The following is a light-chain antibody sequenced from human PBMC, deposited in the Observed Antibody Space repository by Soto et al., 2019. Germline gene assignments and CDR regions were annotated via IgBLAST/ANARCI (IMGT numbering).Light chain of an antibody. CDR1: RGIGVR. Sequence: DIQMTQSPSSLSAVVGDRVTITCRASRGIGVRLAWFQQKPGKAPQFLIQTASNLQSGVPSRFNGSGSGTEFILSINSLQPEDIATYYCLQVSSFPRTFGQGTKGEIK. CDR3: LQVSSFPRT. J-gene: IGKJ1*01. V-gene: IGKV1-12*01. CDR2: TAS.